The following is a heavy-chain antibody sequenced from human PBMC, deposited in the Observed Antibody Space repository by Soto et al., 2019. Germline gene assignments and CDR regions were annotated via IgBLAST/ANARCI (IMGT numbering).Heavy chain of an antibody. J-gene: IGHJ4*02. CDR3: ARDYRAD. V-gene: IGHV3-7*01. Sequence: GSLRLSCAASGLTFSSFWMSWVRQAPGKGPEWVASVNQDGSNKQYVDSVKGRFTISRDNAENSLYLQMNSLRAEDTAVYYCARDYRADWGPGTLVTVS. CDR1: GLTFSSFW. CDR2: VNQDGSNK. D-gene: IGHD1-26*01.